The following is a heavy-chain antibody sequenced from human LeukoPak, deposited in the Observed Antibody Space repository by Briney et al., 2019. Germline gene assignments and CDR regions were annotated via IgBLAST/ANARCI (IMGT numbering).Heavy chain of an antibody. Sequence: PGRSLRLSCVASGFTFRSYGMHWVRQAPGKGLEWVALIWYDGSNKYYADSVKGRFTISRDNSKNTLYLQMNSLRAEDTAVYYCARRWGPGSSGDGVFDYWGQGTLVTVSS. CDR3: ARRWGPGSSGDGVFDY. CDR2: IWYDGSNK. D-gene: IGHD6-19*01. CDR1: GFTFRSYG. J-gene: IGHJ4*02. V-gene: IGHV3-33*01.